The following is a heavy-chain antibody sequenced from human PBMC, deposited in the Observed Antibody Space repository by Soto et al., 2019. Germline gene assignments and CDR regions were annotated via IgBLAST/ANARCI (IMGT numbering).Heavy chain of an antibody. D-gene: IGHD2-15*01. V-gene: IGHV3-21*01. CDR2: ISSSSSYI. Sequence: GASLRLSCAASGFTFSSYTMNWVRQAPGKGLEWVSSISSSSSYIYYADSVKGRFTISRDNAKNSLYLQMNSLRAEDTAVYYCARELYGGNREFDYWGQGTLVTVSS. CDR1: GFTFSSYT. J-gene: IGHJ4*02. CDR3: ARELYGGNREFDY.